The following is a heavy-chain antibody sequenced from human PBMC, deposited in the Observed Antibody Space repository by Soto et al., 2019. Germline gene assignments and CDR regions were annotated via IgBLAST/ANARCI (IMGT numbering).Heavy chain of an antibody. CDR3: ARKSASLFDY. J-gene: IGHJ4*02. V-gene: IGHV4-59*11. CDR1: GGSISIHY. D-gene: IGHD3-3*01. CDR2: IYHSGDT. Sequence: KPSETLSLTCTVSGGSISIHYWTWIRQSPGKGLEWIGNIYHSGDTNYSPSLKSRVTISVDTSKNQFSLKLRSVTAADTAAYYCARKSASLFDYWGQGTLVTVSS.